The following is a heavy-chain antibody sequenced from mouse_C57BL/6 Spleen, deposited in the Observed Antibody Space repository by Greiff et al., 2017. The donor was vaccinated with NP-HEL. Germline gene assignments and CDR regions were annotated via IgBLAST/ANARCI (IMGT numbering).Heavy chain of an antibody. V-gene: IGHV1-53*01. J-gene: IGHJ4*01. CDR2: INPSNGGT. CDR1: GYTFTSYW. Sequence: QVQLQQPGTELVKPGASVKLSCKASGYTFTSYWMHWVKQRPGQGLEWIGNINPSNGGTNYNEKFKSKATLTVDKSSSTAYMQLSSLTSEDSAVYYCARWYYGSSPYYYAMDYWGQGTSVTVSS. D-gene: IGHD1-1*01. CDR3: ARWYYGSSPYYYAMDY.